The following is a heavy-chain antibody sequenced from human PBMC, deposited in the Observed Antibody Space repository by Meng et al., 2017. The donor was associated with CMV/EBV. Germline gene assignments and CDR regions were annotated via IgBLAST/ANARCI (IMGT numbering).Heavy chain of an antibody. CDR3: AKESYCSSTSCEGYYYYYGMDV. D-gene: IGHD2-2*01. Sequence: GGSLRLSCAACGFTFSSYDMHWVRQATGKGLEWVSAIGTAGDTYYPGSVKGQFTISRENAKNSLYLQMNSLRAEDTALYYCAKESYCSSTSCEGYYYYYGMDVWGQGTTVTVSS. J-gene: IGHJ6*02. CDR1: GFTFSSYD. V-gene: IGHV3-13*03. CDR2: IGTAGDT.